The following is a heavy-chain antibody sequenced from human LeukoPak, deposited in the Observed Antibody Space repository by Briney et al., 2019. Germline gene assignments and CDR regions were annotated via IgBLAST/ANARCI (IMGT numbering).Heavy chain of an antibody. Sequence: ASVNVSCKASGYTFTGYYMHWVRQAPGQGLEWMGWINPNSGGTKYAQKFQVRVTMTWDTSISTAYMELSRLRSDDTAVYYCARDPDSSSWFDYWGQGILVTVSS. CDR1: GYTFTGYY. CDR2: INPNSGGT. J-gene: IGHJ4*02. CDR3: ARDPDSSSWFDY. V-gene: IGHV1-2*02. D-gene: IGHD6-13*01.